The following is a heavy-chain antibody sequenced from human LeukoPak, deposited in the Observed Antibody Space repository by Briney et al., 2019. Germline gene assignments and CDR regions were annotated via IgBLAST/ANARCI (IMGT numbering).Heavy chain of an antibody. D-gene: IGHD2-2*01. CDR1: GFTFNDQW. CDR2: ILSDASSA. J-gene: IGHJ5*02. Sequence: GGSLRLSFAACGFTFNDQWMLGVRQARGTGLVWVSRILSDASSATYADSVKGRFTISRDIAKNTLYLQMNSLRAEDTAVYYCARVRITRANWFDPWGQGTLVTVSS. CDR3: ARVRITRANWFDP. V-gene: IGHV3-74*01.